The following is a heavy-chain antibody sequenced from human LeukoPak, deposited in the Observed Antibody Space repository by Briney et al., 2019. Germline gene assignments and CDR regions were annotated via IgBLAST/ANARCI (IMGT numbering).Heavy chain of an antibody. CDR3: AKDMVRGVSYCYYMDV. V-gene: IGHV3-30*02. CDR2: IRYDGGNK. J-gene: IGHJ6*03. D-gene: IGHD3-10*01. Sequence: GGSLRLSCAASGFTFSSYGMHWVRQAPGKGLEWVTFIRYDGGNKYYADSVKGRFTISRDNSKNTLYLQMNNLRAEDTAVYYCAKDMVRGVSYCYYMDVWGKGTTVTVSS. CDR1: GFTFSSYG.